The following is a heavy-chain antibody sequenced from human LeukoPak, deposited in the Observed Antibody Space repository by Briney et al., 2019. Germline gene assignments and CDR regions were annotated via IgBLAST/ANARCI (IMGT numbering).Heavy chain of an antibody. J-gene: IGHJ4*02. CDR2: IWYDGSNK. V-gene: IGHV3-33*01. CDR3: ARDNSNSGNDY. Sequence: GRSLRLSCAASGFTFSSYVMHWVRQAPGKGLEWVAVIWYDGSNKYYADSVKGRFTISRDNSKNTLYLQMNSLRAEDTAVYYCARDNSNSGNDYWGQGTLVTISS. CDR1: GFTFSSYV. D-gene: IGHD2/OR15-2a*01.